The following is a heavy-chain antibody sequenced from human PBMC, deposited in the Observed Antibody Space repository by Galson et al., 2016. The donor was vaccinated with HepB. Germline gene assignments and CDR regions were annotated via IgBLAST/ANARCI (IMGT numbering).Heavy chain of an antibody. CDR1: GGSFSGYY. J-gene: IGHJ2*01. V-gene: IGHV4-34*01. CDR2: IDHDEIT. D-gene: IGHD3-22*01. Sequence: SETLSLTCAVYGGSFSGYYWSWIRQPPGKGLERIGDIDHDEITNYNPSLKSRVTLSVDTSKKQFFLKVNSVTAADTAVYYCARKGYSSPSFFDVWGRGTLVTASS. CDR3: ARKGYSSPSFFDV.